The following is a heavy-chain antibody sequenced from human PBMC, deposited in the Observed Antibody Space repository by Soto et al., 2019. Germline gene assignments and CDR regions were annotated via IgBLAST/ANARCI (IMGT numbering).Heavy chain of an antibody. Sequence: ETLSLTCTVSGGSINSFYWSWIRQPAGKGLEWIGRIYSSGATNYNPSLRSRVTMSIDASKNQFSLELSSVTAADTAVYYCAREKVPVRSTHNWFDSWGQGTLVTVSS. V-gene: IGHV4-4*07. CDR1: GGSINSFY. CDR2: IYSSGAT. J-gene: IGHJ5*01. CDR3: AREKVPVRSTHNWFDS. D-gene: IGHD3-10*01.